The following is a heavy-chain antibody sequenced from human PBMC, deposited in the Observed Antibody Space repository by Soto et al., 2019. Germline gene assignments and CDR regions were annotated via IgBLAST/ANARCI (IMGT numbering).Heavy chain of an antibody. CDR1: GFTFSDYS. V-gene: IGHV3-48*02. CDR2: ISTTSTTT. J-gene: IGHJ4*02. Sequence: GGSLRLSCAASGFTFSDYSMNWVRQAPGKGLQWLSYISTTSTTTYYADSVKGRFTVSRDNAKNSLYLQMNSLRDEDTAVYYCARDRSVWGQGTLVTVSS. CDR3: ARDRSV.